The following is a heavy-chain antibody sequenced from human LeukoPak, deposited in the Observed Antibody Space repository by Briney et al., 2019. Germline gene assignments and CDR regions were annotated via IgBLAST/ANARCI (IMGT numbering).Heavy chain of an antibody. J-gene: IGHJ5*02. CDR1: GGTFSSYA. V-gene: IGHV1-69*13. CDR2: IIPIFGTA. D-gene: IGHD2-15*01. Sequence: ASVKVSCKASGGTFSSYAISWVRQAPGQGLEWMGGIIPIFGTANYAQKFQGRVTITADESTSTAYMELSSLRSEDTAVYYCARDRGPTIKKYCSGGSCYLNWFDPWGQGTLVTVSS. CDR3: ARDRGPTIKKYCSGGSCYLNWFDP.